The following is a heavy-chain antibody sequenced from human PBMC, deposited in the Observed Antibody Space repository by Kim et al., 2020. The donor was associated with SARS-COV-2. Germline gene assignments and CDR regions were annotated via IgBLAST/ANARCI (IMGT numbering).Heavy chain of an antibody. J-gene: IGHJ4*02. CDR1: GFTFSTSP. CDR3: AKGVIISGFDY. D-gene: IGHD3-22*01. Sequence: GGSLRLSCVASGFTFSTSPMGWVCQAPGKGLEWVSRISWDGTRTYYADSVKGRVTMSSDKSKNMLYLNMNSLRVEDTAGYYCAKGVIISGFDYWCQGTQVTVSS. CDR2: ISWDGTRT. V-gene: IGHV3-23*01.